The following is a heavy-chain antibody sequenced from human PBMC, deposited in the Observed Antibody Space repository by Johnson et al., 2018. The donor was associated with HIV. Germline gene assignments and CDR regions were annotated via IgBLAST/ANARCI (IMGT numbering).Heavy chain of an antibody. Sequence: QVQLVESGGGVVQPGGSLRLSCAASGFTFSSYGMHWVRQAPGKGLEWVANIRIDGGETYYVDSVKGRFTISRDNSKNTLYPQMNSLRAEDTAVYYCAKDQGKAVAAPDAFDIWGQGTMVTVSS. V-gene: IGHV3-30*02. CDR3: AKDQGKAVAAPDAFDI. CDR1: GFTFSSYG. J-gene: IGHJ3*02. CDR2: IRIDGGET. D-gene: IGHD6-19*01.